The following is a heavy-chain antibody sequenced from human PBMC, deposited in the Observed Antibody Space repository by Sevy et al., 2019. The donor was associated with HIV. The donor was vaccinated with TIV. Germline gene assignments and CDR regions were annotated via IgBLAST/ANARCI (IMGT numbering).Heavy chain of an antibody. CDR2: INHSGST. V-gene: IGHV4-34*01. D-gene: IGHD3-16*02. CDR3: ARGPLYYDYVWGSYRYRTGFDP. J-gene: IGHJ5*02. Sequence: SETLSLTCAVYGGSFSGYYWSWIRQPPGKGLEWIGAINHSGSTNYNPSLKSRVTISVDTSKNQFSLKLSSVTAADTAVYYCARGPLYYDYVWGSYRYRTGFDPWGQGTLVTVSS. CDR1: GGSFSGYY.